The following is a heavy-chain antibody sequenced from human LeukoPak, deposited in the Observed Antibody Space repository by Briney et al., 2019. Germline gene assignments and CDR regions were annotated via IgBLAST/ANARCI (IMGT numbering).Heavy chain of an antibody. CDR2: IRYDGADE. CDR3: VRGYTYFAY. D-gene: IGHD5-18*01. Sequence: GGSLRLSCAASGFTFRNYGMHWVRQAPGKGLEWVTFIRYDGADEYYADSVKGRFTISRDDSKNTVFLQMSTLRVEDTAVYYCVRGYTYFAYWGQGTLVTVSS. CDR1: GFTFRNYG. V-gene: IGHV3-30*02. J-gene: IGHJ4*02.